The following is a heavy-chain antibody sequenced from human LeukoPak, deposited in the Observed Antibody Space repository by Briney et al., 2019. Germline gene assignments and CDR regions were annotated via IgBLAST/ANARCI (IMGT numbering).Heavy chain of an antibody. Sequence: GGSLRLSCTASGFAFDEHGMRWVRQVPGKGLEWVSGINWSGGSTGYADPLRGRFTISRDNAKNSLYLQMDSLRAEDTALYYCARAPITSPFYFDFWGQGHLITVTS. J-gene: IGHJ4*02. CDR1: GFAFDEHG. CDR3: ARAPITSPFYFDF. CDR2: INWSGGST. D-gene: IGHD2-2*01. V-gene: IGHV3-20*04.